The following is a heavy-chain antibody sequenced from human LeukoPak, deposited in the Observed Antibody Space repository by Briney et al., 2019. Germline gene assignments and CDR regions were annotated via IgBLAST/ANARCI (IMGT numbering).Heavy chain of an antibody. D-gene: IGHD3-22*01. J-gene: IGHJ4*02. CDR3: ARVLSRYDSSGYYGY. CDR2: INPNSGGT. Sequence: ASVKVSCKASGYTFTGYYMHWVRQAPGQGLEWMGWINPNSGGTNYAQKFQGRVTMTRDTSISTAYMELSRLRSDDTAVYYCARVLSRYDSSGYYGYWGQGTLVTVPS. CDR1: GYTFTGYY. V-gene: IGHV1-2*02.